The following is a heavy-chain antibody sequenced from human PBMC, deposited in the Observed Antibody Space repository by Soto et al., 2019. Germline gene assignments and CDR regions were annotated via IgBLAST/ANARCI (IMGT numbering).Heavy chain of an antibody. Sequence: GESLKISCKVSGYSFTSYWICWVRQMPGKGLEWMGIIYPGDSDTRYSPSFQGQVTISADKSISTAYLQWSSLKASDTAMYYCARHVRGYYYYYYGMDVWGQGTTVTVSS. J-gene: IGHJ6*02. D-gene: IGHD3-10*02. CDR1: GYSFTSYW. V-gene: IGHV5-51*01. CDR3: ARHVRGYYYYYYGMDV. CDR2: IYPGDSDT.